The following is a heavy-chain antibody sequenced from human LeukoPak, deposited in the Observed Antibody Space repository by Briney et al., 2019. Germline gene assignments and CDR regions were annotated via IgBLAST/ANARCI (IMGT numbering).Heavy chain of an antibody. D-gene: IGHD3-10*01. Sequence: GASLRLSCAASGFTFTTYGMHWVRQSPGKGLEWVALITYDGYYKYYSDSVKGRFTISSDTSKNTLYLQMNSLRAEDTAVYYCARDLSPVVRASPMGYWGQGTLVTVSS. CDR1: GFTFTTYG. J-gene: IGHJ4*02. V-gene: IGHV3-30*03. CDR3: ARDLSPVVRASPMGY. CDR2: ITYDGYYK.